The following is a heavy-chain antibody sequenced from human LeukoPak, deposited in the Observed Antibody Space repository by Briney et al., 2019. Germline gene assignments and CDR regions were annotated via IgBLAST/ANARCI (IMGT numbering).Heavy chain of an antibody. J-gene: IGHJ4*02. V-gene: IGHV1-2*02. CDR3: ARDGLSRGDYDYRGCYFDY. Sequence: ALVKVSCKASGHTFTGYYMHWVRQAPGQGPEWMGWINPKSGGTNYAQKFQGRVTMTRDTSISTAYMELSRLRSDDTAVYYCARDGLSRGDYDYRGCYFDYWGQGTLVTVSS. CDR2: INPKSGGT. CDR1: GHTFTGYY. D-gene: IGHD5-12*01.